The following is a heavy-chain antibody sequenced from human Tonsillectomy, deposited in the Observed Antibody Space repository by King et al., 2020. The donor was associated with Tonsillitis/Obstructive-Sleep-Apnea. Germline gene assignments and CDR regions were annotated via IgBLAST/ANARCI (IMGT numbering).Heavy chain of an antibody. CDR1: GFTFSSYA. Sequence: QLVQSGGGVVQPGRSLRLSCAASGFTFSSYAMHWVRQAPGKGLEWVAVISYDGSNKYYADSVKGRFTISRDNSKKTLYLQMNSLRAEDTAVYYGASAYLPWIPLLFFDYWGQGTLVTVSS. D-gene: IGHD5-18*01. J-gene: IGHJ4*02. CDR3: ASAYLPWIPLLFFDY. V-gene: IGHV3-30*04. CDR2: ISYDGSNK.